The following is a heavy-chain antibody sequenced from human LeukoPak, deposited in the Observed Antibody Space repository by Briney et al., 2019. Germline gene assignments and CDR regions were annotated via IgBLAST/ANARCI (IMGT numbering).Heavy chain of an antibody. D-gene: IGHD3-3*01. CDR2: ISSNSRYI. V-gene: IGHV3-21*01. J-gene: IGHJ4*02. CDR1: GFTFSNFG. Sequence: GGSLRLSCAASGFTFSNFGMNWDRQAPGKGLEWVSSISSNSRYIYYADSVKGRFTISRDNAKNSLYLQMNSLRAEDSAVYYCARQYYDFWSGFYTADYYFDYWGQGTLVTVSS. CDR3: ARQYYDFWSGFYTADYYFDY.